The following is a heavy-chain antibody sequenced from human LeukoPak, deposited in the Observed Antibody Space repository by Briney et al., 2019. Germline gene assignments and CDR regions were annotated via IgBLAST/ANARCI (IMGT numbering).Heavy chain of an antibody. CDR1: GYTFTGYY. D-gene: IGHD3-22*01. J-gene: IGHJ4*02. V-gene: IGHV1-2*02. Sequence: GASVKVSCKASGYTFTGYYMHWVRQAPGQGLEWMGWINPNSGGTNYAQKLQGRVTMTTDTSTSTAYMELRSLRSDDTAVYYCARDLDYYDSSGGGYWGQGTLVTVSS. CDR3: ARDLDYYDSSGGGY. CDR2: INPNSGGT.